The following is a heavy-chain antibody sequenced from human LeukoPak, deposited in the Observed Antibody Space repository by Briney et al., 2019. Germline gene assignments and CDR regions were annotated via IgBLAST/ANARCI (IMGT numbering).Heavy chain of an antibody. CDR3: ARGRFHYYDSSGYYY. D-gene: IGHD3-22*01. CDR2: INHSGST. CDR1: GGSFSGYY. Sequence: SETLSLTCAVYGGSFSGYYWSWIRQPPGKGLEWIGEINHSGSTNYNPSLKSRVTISVDTSKNQFSLKLSSVTAEDTAVYYCARGRFHYYDSSGYYYWGKGTLVTVSS. J-gene: IGHJ4*02. V-gene: IGHV4-34*01.